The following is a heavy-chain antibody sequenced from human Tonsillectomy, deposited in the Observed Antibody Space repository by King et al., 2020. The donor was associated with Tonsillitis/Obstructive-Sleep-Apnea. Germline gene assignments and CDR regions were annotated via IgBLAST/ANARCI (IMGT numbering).Heavy chain of an antibody. J-gene: IGHJ4*02. V-gene: IGHV1-46*01. D-gene: IGHD3-10*01. Sequence: QLVQSGAEVKKPGASVKVSCKASGYTFTNYYMHWVRLAPGQGLEWMGIINSSVGSTTYAQKFPGRVTMTRDTSTSTVYMELSSLRSEDTAVYYCVRSHARPYNSGSYYNPFDYWGQGTLVTVSS. CDR1: GYTFTNYY. CDR2: INSSVGST. CDR3: VRSHARPYNSGSYYNPFDY.